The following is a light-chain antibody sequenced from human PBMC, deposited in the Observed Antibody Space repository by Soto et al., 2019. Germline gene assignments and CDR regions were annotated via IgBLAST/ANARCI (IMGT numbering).Light chain of an antibody. Sequence: QSVLTQPASVSGSPGQSITISCTGTSSDVGGYNYVSWYQQHPGKAPKFMIYEVTNRPSGVSNRFSGSKSGNTASLTISGLQAEDEADYYCSSYTSSSTYVFGTGTKLTVL. V-gene: IGLV2-14*01. J-gene: IGLJ1*01. CDR1: SSDVGGYNY. CDR3: SSYTSSSTYV. CDR2: EVT.